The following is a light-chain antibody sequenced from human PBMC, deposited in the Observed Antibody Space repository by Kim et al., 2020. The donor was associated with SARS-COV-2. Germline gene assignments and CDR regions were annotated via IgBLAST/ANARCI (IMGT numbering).Light chain of an antibody. CDR1: QSISIW. J-gene: IGKJ1*01. Sequence: VSVGDRVTITCRASQSISIWLAWFQQKPGKAPKVLIYKASTLESGVPSRFSGSGSGTEFTLTISSLQPDDFATYYCQQYDIYPETFGQGTKVDIK. V-gene: IGKV1-5*03. CDR3: QQYDIYPET. CDR2: KAS.